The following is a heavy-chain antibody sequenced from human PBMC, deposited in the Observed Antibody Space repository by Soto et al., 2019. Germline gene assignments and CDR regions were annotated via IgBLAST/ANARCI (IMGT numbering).Heavy chain of an antibody. CDR3: AAVGRGIVDY. CDR1: GGSISSSSYY. Sequence: QLQLQESGPGLVKPSETLSLTCTVSGGSISSSSYYWGWIRQPPGKGLEWIGRIYYSGSTYYNPSLKSRVTISVDTSKNQFSLKLSSVTAADTAVYYCAAVGRGIVDYWGQGTLVTVSS. V-gene: IGHV4-39*01. CDR2: IYYSGST. D-gene: IGHD1-20*01. J-gene: IGHJ4*02.